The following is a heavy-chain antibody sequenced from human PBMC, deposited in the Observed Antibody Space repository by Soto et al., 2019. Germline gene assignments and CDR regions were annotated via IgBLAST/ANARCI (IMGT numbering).Heavy chain of an antibody. V-gene: IGHV4-61*01. Sequence: ASETLSLTCTVSGGSVSSGSYYWSWIRQPPGKGLEWIGYIYYSGSTDYNPSLKSRVTISVDTPKNQFSLKLSSVTAADTAVYYCASRLVDNDYWGQGTLVTVSS. CDR2: IYYSGST. CDR3: ASRLVDNDY. J-gene: IGHJ4*02. D-gene: IGHD6-19*01. CDR1: GGSVSSGSYY.